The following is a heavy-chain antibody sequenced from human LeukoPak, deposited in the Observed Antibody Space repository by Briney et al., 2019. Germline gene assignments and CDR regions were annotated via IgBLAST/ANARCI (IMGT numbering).Heavy chain of an antibody. CDR3: ARDPGSGYEEHFDY. V-gene: IGHV3-11*01. CDR1: GFIFSDYY. D-gene: IGHD5-12*01. J-gene: IGHJ4*02. CDR2: ISSSGSSI. Sequence: GGSLRLSCAASGFIFSDYYMSWIRQAPGKGLEWVSYISSSGSSIYYADSVKGRFTISRDNAKDSLLLQMNSLRAADTAVYYCARDPGSGYEEHFDYWGQGPLVTVSS.